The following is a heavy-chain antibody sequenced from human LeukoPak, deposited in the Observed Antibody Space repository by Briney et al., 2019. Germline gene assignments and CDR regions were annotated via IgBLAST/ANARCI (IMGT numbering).Heavy chain of an antibody. CDR2: IRSKAYGGTT. J-gene: IGHJ5*02. D-gene: IGHD6-13*01. V-gene: IGHV3-49*04. CDR1: GFTFGDYA. Sequence: PGGSLRLSCTASGFTFGDYAMSWVRQAPGKGLEWVGLIRSKAYGGTTEYAASVKGRFTISRDDSKSIAYLQMNSLKTEDTAVYYCTRGGSSSWYNRLGNWFDPWGQGTLVTVSS. CDR3: TRGGSSSWYNRLGNWFDP.